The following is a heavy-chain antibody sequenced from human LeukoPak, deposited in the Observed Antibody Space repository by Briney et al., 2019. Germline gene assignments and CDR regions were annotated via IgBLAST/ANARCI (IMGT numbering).Heavy chain of an antibody. CDR3: AKDTAFDI. Sequence: GGSLRLSCAASGFTFSSYGMLWVRQAPGKGLEWVAVISYDGSNKYYADSVKGRFTISRDNSKNTLYLQMNSLGAEDTAVYYCAKDTAFDIWGQGTMVTVSS. V-gene: IGHV3-30*18. CDR2: ISYDGSNK. J-gene: IGHJ3*02. CDR1: GFTFSSYG.